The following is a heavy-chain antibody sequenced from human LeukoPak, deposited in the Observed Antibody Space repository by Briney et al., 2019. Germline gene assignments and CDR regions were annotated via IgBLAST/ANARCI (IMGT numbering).Heavy chain of an antibody. CDR3: ARESWVLRFGGNQGSWFDP. CDR1: GGSVSSGSYY. J-gene: IGHJ5*02. CDR2: IYYSGST. V-gene: IGHV4-61*01. D-gene: IGHD3-16*01. Sequence: SETLSLTCTVSGGSVSSGSYYWSWIRQPPGKGLEWIGYIYYSGSTNYNPSLNSRVTISVDTSKNQFSLKLSSVTAADTAVYYCARESWVLRFGGNQGSWFDPWGQGTLVTVSS.